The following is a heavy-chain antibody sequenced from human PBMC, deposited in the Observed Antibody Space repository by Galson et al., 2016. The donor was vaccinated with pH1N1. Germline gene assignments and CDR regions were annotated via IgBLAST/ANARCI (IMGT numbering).Heavy chain of an antibody. CDR1: GFTFSNDA. D-gene: IGHD1-26*01. CDR3: TKDTDEMVGSSSN. V-gene: IGHV3-23*01. J-gene: IGHJ4*02. Sequence: SLRLSCAASGFTFSNDAMSWVRQAPGKRLEWVSTVGRSCHNTHYTASVRGRFTISRDNSRNTLYLKMNSLRAEDTAVYFCTKDTDEMVGSSSNWGQGALVTVSS. CDR2: VGRSCHNT.